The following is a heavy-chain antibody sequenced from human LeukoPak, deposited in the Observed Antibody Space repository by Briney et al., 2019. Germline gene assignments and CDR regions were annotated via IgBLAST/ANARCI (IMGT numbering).Heavy chain of an antibody. CDR1: GFTFSAHS. Sequence: GGSLRLSCAASGFTFSAHSMNWVRQAPGKGLEWVASISSRSSYIYYGGSVKGRFTVSRDNARNSVYLQMNSLRAEDTAVYYCARPYYDSREEGDYWGQGTLVTVSS. D-gene: IGHD3-22*01. V-gene: IGHV3-21*01. CDR2: ISSRSSYI. CDR3: ARPYYDSREEGDY. J-gene: IGHJ4*02.